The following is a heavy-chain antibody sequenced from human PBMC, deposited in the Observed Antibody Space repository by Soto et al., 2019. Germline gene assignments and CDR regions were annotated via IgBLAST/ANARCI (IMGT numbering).Heavy chain of an antibody. V-gene: IGHV4-59*01. J-gene: IGHJ3*02. D-gene: IGHD2-21*01. CDR3: ARDPGGDTAFDI. CDR1: GGSISNYY. CDR2: IYYSDST. Sequence: PSESLSLTCTVSGGSISNYYWSWIRQPPGKGLEWIGCIYYSDSTNNDPSLTSRVTISVDTAKNQFSLKLRSVTAADTAVYYYARDPGGDTAFDIWGQGTMVTVSS.